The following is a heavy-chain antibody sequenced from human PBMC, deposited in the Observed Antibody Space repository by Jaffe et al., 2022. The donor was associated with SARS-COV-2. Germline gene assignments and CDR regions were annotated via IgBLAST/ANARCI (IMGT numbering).Heavy chain of an antibody. CDR1: GGSISSGSYY. V-gene: IGHV4-61*02. D-gene: IGHD1-26*01. CDR2: IYTSGST. J-gene: IGHJ6*02. CDR3: ARGIVGATFSPPYLLYYYYGMDV. Sequence: QVQLQESGPGLVKPSQTLSLTCTVSGGSISSGSYYWSWIRQPAGKGLEWIGRIYTSGSTNYNPSLKSRVTISVDTSKNQFSLKLSSVTAADTAVYYCARGIVGATFSPPYLLYYYYGMDVWGQGTTVTVSS.